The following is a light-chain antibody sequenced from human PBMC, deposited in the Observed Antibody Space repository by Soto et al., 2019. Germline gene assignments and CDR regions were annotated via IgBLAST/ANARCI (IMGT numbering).Light chain of an antibody. CDR3: QQYNSYSRT. CDR1: QSISSW. V-gene: IGKV1-5*03. CDR2: KAS. J-gene: IGKJ1*01. Sequence: IQMTQSPSTPSSSLGDRVTITCRASQSISSWLAWYQQKPGKAPKLLIYKASSLESGVPSRFSGSGSGTEFTLTISSLQPDDFATYYCQQYNSYSRTFGQGTKVDTK.